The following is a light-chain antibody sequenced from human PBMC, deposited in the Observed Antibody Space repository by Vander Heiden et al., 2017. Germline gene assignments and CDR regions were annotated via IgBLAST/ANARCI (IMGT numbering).Light chain of an antibody. CDR3: TSEAGSNNVVV. CDR2: AVS. V-gene: IGLV2-8*01. Sequence: QSALTQPPSASGSPGQSVTISCTGTSSDVGASKYVSWYQHHPGKAPKLLIYAVSHRTSGAPDRVSVAKSGNTAAVTVSGLQAEDEADYYCTSEAGSNNVVVFGAGTKPTVL. CDR1: SSDVGASKY. J-gene: IGLJ2*01.